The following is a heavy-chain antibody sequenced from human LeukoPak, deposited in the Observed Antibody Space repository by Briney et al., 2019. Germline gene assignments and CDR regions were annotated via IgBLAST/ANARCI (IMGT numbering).Heavy chain of an antibody. CDR2: INTDTGNP. J-gene: IGHJ5*02. CDR3: ARSGIPAAGPFDP. CDR1: GYTFTTYT. Sequence: ASVKVSCTASGYTFTTYTLNWVRQAPGQGLEWMGWINTDTGNPTYAQGFTGRFVFSLDTSVSTAFLQISSLKAEDTAVYYCARSGIPAAGPFDPWGQGTLVTVSS. V-gene: IGHV7-4-1*02. D-gene: IGHD6-13*01.